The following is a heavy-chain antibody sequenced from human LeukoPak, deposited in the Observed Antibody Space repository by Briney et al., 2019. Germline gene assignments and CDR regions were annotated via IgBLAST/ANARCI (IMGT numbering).Heavy chain of an antibody. D-gene: IGHD3-22*01. V-gene: IGHV3-23*01. CDR3: ARVDSSYAFDI. CDR2: ISGTLPSSGRT. J-gene: IGHJ3*02. Sequence: GGSLRLSCAASGFTFSTYTMTWVRQAPGKGLEWVSGISGTLPSSGRTYHADSVKGRFTISRDNSKDTLYLQMNSLRAEDTAVYYCARVDSSYAFDIWGQGTMVTVSS. CDR1: GFTFSTYT.